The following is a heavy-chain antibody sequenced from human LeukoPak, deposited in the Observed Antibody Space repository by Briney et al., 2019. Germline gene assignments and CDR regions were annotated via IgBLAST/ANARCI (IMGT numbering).Heavy chain of an antibody. Sequence: GGSLRLSCTASAFTFINYAMNWVRGAPGKGLEWVSSINGNGGSTYYGDSVKGRFTISRDNSKNTLYLQMNSLRAEDTAIYYCAKGVRHDSAWYLDSWGQGTLVTVSS. D-gene: IGHD6-19*01. CDR3: AKGVRHDSAWYLDS. J-gene: IGHJ4*02. V-gene: IGHV3-23*01. CDR2: INGNGGST. CDR1: AFTFINYA.